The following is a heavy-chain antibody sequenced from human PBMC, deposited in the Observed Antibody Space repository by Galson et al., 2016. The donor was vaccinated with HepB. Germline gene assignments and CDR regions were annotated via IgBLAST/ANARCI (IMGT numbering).Heavy chain of an antibody. CDR2: IYYSGNT. CDR1: GVSISSSSHY. Sequence: ETLSLTCTVSGVSISSSSHYWAWIRLPPGRGLEWIGTIYYSGNTYHNPSLKSRLSISVDRSKNQFALRLCSVTAADTAVYNCARQSKYRSGWYEAWYYYNMDVWGQGTTVTVSS. CDR3: ARQSKYRSGWYEAWYYYNMDV. D-gene: IGHD6-19*01. J-gene: IGHJ6*03. V-gene: IGHV4-39*01.